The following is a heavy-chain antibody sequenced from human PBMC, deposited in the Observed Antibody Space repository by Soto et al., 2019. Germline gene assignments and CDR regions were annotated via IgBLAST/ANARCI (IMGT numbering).Heavy chain of an antibody. D-gene: IGHD3-10*01. CDR1: GITFSSHG. Sequence: QVQLVESGGGVVQPGRSLRLSCAASGITFSSHGMHWVRQAPGKGLEWVALIWHDGNNKYYADSVKGRFTISRDNSKNTVDLQMNSLRVDDTAVYYCARDAVARGSGAFLDYWGQGTLVTVSS. CDR3: ARDAVARGSGAFLDY. CDR2: IWHDGNNK. J-gene: IGHJ4*02. V-gene: IGHV3-33*01.